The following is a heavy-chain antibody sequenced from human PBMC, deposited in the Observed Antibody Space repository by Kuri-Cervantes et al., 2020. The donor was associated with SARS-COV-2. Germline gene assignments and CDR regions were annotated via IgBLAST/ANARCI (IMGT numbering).Heavy chain of an antibody. CDR1: GYTFTSYY. CDR3: ARVGGYCSGGSCHRTKPKYYYYYGMDV. CDR2: INPSGGST. Sequence: ASVKVSCKASGYTFTSYYMHWVRQAPGQGLEWMGIINPSGGSTSYAQKFQGRVTMTRDTSTSTAYMELSSLRSEDTAVYYCARVGGYCSGGSCHRTKPKYYYYYGMDVWGQGTTVTVSS. D-gene: IGHD2-15*01. J-gene: IGHJ6*02. V-gene: IGHV1-46*01.